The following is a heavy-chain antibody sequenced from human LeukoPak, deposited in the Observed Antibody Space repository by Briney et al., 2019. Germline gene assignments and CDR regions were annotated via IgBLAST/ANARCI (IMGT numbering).Heavy chain of an antibody. CDR2: MSYDGFSK. Sequence: PGGSLRLSCVASGIAFSNSIMHWVRQAPGKGLEWVSAMSYDGFSKYCADSMKGRLTISRDDSKNTVYLQMKSLRPEDTAVYYCAREGHTSGYCGTFDVWGQGTTVAVS. CDR3: AREGHTSGYCGTFDV. V-gene: IGHV3-30*04. D-gene: IGHD3-22*01. J-gene: IGHJ3*01. CDR1: GIAFSNSI.